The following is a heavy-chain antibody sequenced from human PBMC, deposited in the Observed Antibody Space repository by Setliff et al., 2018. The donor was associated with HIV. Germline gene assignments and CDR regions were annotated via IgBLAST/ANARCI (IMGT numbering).Heavy chain of an antibody. CDR1: GYTFTSYY. V-gene: IGHV1-46*01. CDR3: ARVAVPGLAYFPH. D-gene: IGHD6-19*01. CDR2: INANGGGT. Sequence: ASVKVSCKASGYTFTSYYMHWVRQAPGQGLEWMGVINANGGGTSYAQKFQGRVTITRDTSTNTVYMEMSGLRSEDTAVFYCARVAVPGLAYFPHWGQGTLVTVSS. J-gene: IGHJ1*01.